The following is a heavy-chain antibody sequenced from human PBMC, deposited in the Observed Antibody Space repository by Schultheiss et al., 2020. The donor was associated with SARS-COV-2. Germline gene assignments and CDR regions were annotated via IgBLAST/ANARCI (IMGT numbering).Heavy chain of an antibody. CDR3: AKASDSSGQALYAFDI. J-gene: IGHJ3*02. CDR2: INSDGSST. D-gene: IGHD3-22*01. Sequence: GGSLRLSCAASGFTFSSYWMHWVRQAPGKGLVWVSRINSDGSSTSYADSVKGRFTISRDNSKNTLYLQMNSLRAEDTAVYYCAKASDSSGQALYAFDIWGQGTMVTVSS. V-gene: IGHV3-74*01. CDR1: GFTFSSYW.